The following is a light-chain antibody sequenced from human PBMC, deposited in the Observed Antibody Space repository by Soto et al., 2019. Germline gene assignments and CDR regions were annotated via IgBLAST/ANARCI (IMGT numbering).Light chain of an antibody. CDR3: QQRISWPLT. Sequence: EIVLPQSPGTLSLSPGERATLSCRAIQSVSNNYLAWYQQKPGQAPRLLIYDASNRVTGIPARFSGSGSGTDFTLTISSLQPADFAIYYCQQRISWPLTFGGGTKVDI. CDR2: DAS. CDR1: QSVSNNY. J-gene: IGKJ4*01. V-gene: IGKV3-11*01.